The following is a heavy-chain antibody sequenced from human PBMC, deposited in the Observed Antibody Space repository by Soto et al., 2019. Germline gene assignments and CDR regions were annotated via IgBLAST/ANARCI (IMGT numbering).Heavy chain of an antibody. Sequence: ASVKVSCKASGYIFIDYFMHWVRQAPGQGLEWIGWINPNSGDSNYAQKFQGRVTMTRDTSISTAYMDLSRLRSDDTAVYYCARPLGTTMLTDQWGKGTLVTVS. CDR1: GYIFIDYF. V-gene: IGHV1-2*02. CDR3: ARPLGTTMLTDQ. J-gene: IGHJ4*02. CDR2: INPNSGDS. D-gene: IGHD1-1*01.